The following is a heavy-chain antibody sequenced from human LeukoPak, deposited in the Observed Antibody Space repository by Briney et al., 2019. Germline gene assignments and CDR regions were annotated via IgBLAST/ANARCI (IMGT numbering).Heavy chain of an antibody. V-gene: IGHV3-23*01. CDR2: ISGSGGST. CDR3: AKSPDYGDYESYFDY. D-gene: IGHD4-17*01. CDR1: GFTFSSYT. J-gene: IGHJ4*02. Sequence: GGSLRLSCAASGFTFSSYTMSWVRQAPGKGLEWVSAISGSGGSTYYADSVKGRFTISRDNSKNTLYLQMNSLRAEDTAVYYCAKSPDYGDYESYFDYWGQGTLVTVSS.